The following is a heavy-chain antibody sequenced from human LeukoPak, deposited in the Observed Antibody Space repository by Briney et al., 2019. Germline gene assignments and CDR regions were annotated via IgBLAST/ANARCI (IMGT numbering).Heavy chain of an antibody. J-gene: IGHJ3*01. V-gene: IGHV4-34*01. CDR1: GFTFNNYG. CDR3: ARSYYGLGS. CDR2: INHSGST. D-gene: IGHD3-10*01. Sequence: GSLRLSCAASGFTFNNYGMHWIRQPPGKGLEWIGEINHSGSTNYNPSLKSRVTISVDTSKNQFSLKLSSVTAADTAVYYCARSYYGLGSWGQGTMVTVSS.